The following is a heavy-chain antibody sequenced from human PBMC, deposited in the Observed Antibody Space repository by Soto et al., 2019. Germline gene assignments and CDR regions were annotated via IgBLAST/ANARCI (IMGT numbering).Heavy chain of an antibody. V-gene: IGHV3-23*01. CDR2: ISGSGGST. J-gene: IGHJ4*02. CDR1: GVTFISYA. Sequence: GGFLRLSCAASGVTFISYAMSWVRQAPGKGLEWVSAISGSGGSTYYADSVKGRFTISRDNSKNTLYLQMNSLRAEDTAVYYCASKAGYSGYPITGYWGQGTLVTVSS. CDR3: ASKAGYSGYPITGY. D-gene: IGHD5-12*01.